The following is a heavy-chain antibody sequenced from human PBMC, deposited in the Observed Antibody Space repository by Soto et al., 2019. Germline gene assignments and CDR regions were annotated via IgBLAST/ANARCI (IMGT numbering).Heavy chain of an antibody. Sequence: GGSLRLSCAASGFTFSSYGMHWVRQAPGKGLEWVAVISYDGSNKYYADSVKGRFTISRDNSKNTLYLQMNSLRAEDTAVYYCAKDGSRGGVAFLGYWGQGTLVTV. D-gene: IGHD2-15*01. J-gene: IGHJ4*02. V-gene: IGHV3-30*18. CDR2: ISYDGSNK. CDR1: GFTFSSYG. CDR3: AKDGSRGGVAFLGY.